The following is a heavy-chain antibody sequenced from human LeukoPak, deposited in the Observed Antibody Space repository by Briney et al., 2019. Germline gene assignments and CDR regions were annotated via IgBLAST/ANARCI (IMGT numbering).Heavy chain of an antibody. V-gene: IGHV1-18*01. Sequence: ASVKVSCKASGYTFTSYGISWVRQAPGQGLEWMGWISAYNGNTNYAQKLQGRVTMTTDTSTSTAYMELRSLRSDDTAVYYCARTNSGYDHNYYYYYYMDVWGKGTTVTVSS. J-gene: IGHJ6*03. CDR2: ISAYNGNT. CDR3: ARTNSGYDHNYYYYYYMDV. D-gene: IGHD5-12*01. CDR1: GYTFTSYG.